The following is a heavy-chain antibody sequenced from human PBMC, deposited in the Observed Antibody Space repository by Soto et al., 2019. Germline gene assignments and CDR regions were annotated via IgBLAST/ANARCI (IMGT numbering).Heavy chain of an antibody. V-gene: IGHV1-2*02. CDR1: GYTFTGYY. J-gene: IGHJ4*02. CDR3: ARETDLFYCSSTSCYLSY. CDR2: INPNSGGT. D-gene: IGHD2-2*01. Sequence: XSVKVSCKASGYTFTGYYMHWVRQAPGQGLEWMGWINPNSGGTNYAQKFQGRVTMTRDTSISTAYMELSRLRSDDTAVYYCARETDLFYCSSTSCYLSYWGQGTLVTASS.